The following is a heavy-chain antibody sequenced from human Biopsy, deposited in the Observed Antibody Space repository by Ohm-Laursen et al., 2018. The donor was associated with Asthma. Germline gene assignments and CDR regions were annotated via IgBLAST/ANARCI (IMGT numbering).Heavy chain of an antibody. Sequence: SLRLSCAASGITFSTYGMHWVRQAPGKGLEWVSFIWYDGRKKTYADSVKGRFTISRDNSENTLYLQINSLRAEDTAVYYCARKIAARGGMGVWGQGTTVTVSS. D-gene: IGHD6-6*01. CDR2: IWYDGRKK. CDR3: ARKIAARGGMGV. V-gene: IGHV3-33*01. CDR1: GITFSTYG. J-gene: IGHJ6*02.